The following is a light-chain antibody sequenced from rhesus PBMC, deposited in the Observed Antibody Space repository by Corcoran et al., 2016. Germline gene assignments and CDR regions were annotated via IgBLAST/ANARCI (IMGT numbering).Light chain of an antibody. Sequence: EIVMTQSPATLSLSPGERATLSCRASQSVSNSLAWYQQKPGQAPKLLIYGAFNRAPGIPGRCRGSGSGTEFTRPISSLEPEDVGIYYCQQEYSWPPLTFGGGTKVEV. V-gene: IGKV3-42*01. CDR3: QQEYSWPPLT. J-gene: IGKJ4*01. CDR2: GAF. CDR1: QSVSNS.